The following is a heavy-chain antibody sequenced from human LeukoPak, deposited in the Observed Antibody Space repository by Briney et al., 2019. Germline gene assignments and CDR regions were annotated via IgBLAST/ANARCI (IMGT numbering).Heavy chain of an antibody. CDR2: ISGSGGST. CDR3: ARGSGYYDSSGYPEIYYFDY. D-gene: IGHD3-22*01. V-gene: IGHV3-23*01. Sequence: GGSLRLSCAASGFTFSSYAMSWVRQAPGKGLEWVSAISGSGGSTYYADSVKGRFTISRDNSKNTLYLQMNSLRAEDTAVYYCARGSGYYDSSGYPEIYYFDYWGQGTLVTVSS. J-gene: IGHJ4*02. CDR1: GFTFSSYA.